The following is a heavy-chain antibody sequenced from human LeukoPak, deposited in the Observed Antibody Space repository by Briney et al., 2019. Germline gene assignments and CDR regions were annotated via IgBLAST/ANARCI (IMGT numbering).Heavy chain of an antibody. J-gene: IGHJ4*02. V-gene: IGHV5-51*01. CDR3: ARRQGCSSTSCPPDY. Sequence: KISCKGSGYSFTNYWVGWVRQMPGKGLEWMGIVYPGDSDTRYRPSFEGQVTMSADKSINTAYLRWSSLKASDTAMYYCARRQGCSSTSCPPDYWGQGILVTVSP. D-gene: IGHD2-2*01. CDR1: GYSFTNYW. CDR2: VYPGDSDT.